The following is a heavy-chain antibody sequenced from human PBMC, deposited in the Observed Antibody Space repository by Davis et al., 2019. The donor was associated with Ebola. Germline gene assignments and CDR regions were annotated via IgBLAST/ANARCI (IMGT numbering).Heavy chain of an antibody. J-gene: IGHJ4*02. CDR1: GYSFTSYW. CDR2: IYPGDSDT. V-gene: IGHV5-51*01. Sequence: GESLKISCKGSGYSFTSYWIGWVRQMPGKGLEWMGIIYPGDSDTRYSPSFQGQVTISADKSISTAYLQWSSLKASDTAMYYCARLQGAYCSGGSCYRPPMWGFDYWGQGTLVTVSS. D-gene: IGHD2-15*01. CDR3: ARLQGAYCSGGSCYRPPMWGFDY.